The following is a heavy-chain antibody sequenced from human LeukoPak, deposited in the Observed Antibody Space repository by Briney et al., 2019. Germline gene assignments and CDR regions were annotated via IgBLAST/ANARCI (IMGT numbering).Heavy chain of an antibody. CDR1: GGSISSYY. J-gene: IGHJ4*02. D-gene: IGHD3-10*01. Sequence: PSETLSLTCTVSGGSISSYYWSWIRQPPGKGLEWVGYIYYSGSTNYNPSLKSRVTISVDTSKNQFSLKLSPVTAADTAVYYCAGGGVWFGELGADYWGQGTLVTVSS. CDR2: IYYSGST. V-gene: IGHV4-59*01. CDR3: AGGGVWFGELGADY.